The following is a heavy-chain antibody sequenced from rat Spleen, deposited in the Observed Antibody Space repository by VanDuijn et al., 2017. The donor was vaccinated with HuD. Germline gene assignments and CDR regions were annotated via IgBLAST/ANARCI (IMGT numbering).Heavy chain of an antibody. D-gene: IGHD1-9*01. V-gene: IGHV5-31*01. CDR3: TTGDYGYTRLFVY. CDR1: GFTFSNYG. CDR2: ITNTGGSI. J-gene: IGHJ3*01. Sequence: EVQLVESGGGLVQPGRSLKLSCAASGFTFSNYGMAWIRQAPGKGLEWVASITNTGGSIYYPDSVKGRFTISRDTAQNTLYLQMNSLRSEDTATYYCTTGDYGYTRLFVYWGPGTLVTVSS.